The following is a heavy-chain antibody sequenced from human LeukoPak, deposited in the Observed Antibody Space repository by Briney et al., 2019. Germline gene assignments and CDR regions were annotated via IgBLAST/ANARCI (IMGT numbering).Heavy chain of an antibody. Sequence: GASVKVSCKASGGTFSSYTISWVRQAPGQGLEWMGWIIPILGIANYAQKFQGRVTITADKSTSTAYMELSSLRSEDTAVYYCARDSYYDSSGLFDYWGQGTLVTVSS. V-gene: IGHV1-69*10. CDR2: IIPILGIA. CDR1: GGTFSSYT. CDR3: ARDSYYDSSGLFDY. D-gene: IGHD3-22*01. J-gene: IGHJ4*02.